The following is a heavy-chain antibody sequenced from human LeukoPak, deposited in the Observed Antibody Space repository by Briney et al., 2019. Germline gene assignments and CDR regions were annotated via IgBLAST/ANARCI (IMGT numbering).Heavy chain of an antibody. CDR3: ARKGYSYGPQRRRYYYYYGMDV. Sequence: SVKVSCKASGGTFSSYAISWVRQAPGQGLEWMGGIISIFGTANYAQKFQGRVTTTADESTSTAYMELSSLRSEDTAVYYCARKGYSYGPQRRRYYYYYGMDVWGQGTTVT. V-gene: IGHV1-69*13. CDR2: IISIFGTA. D-gene: IGHD5-18*01. CDR1: GGTFSSYA. J-gene: IGHJ6*02.